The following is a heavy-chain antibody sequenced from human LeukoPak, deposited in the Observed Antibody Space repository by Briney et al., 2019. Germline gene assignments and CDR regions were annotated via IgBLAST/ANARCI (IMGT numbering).Heavy chain of an antibody. D-gene: IGHD6-19*01. Sequence: EASVKVSCKASGYTFTSYGISWVRQAPGQGLEWMGWISAYNGNTNYAQKLQGRVTMTTDTSTSTAYMELRSLRSDDTAVYYCARVIRGYSSGWYYFDYWGQGTLVTVSS. CDR1: GYTFTSYG. J-gene: IGHJ4*02. CDR3: ARVIRGYSSGWYYFDY. V-gene: IGHV1-18*01. CDR2: ISAYNGNT.